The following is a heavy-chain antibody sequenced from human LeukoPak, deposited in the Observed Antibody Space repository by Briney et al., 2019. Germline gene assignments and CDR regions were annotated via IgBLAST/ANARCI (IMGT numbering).Heavy chain of an antibody. CDR2: INHSGST. CDR3: ARGPTIRFLEWLGYYYMDV. CDR1: GGSFSDYY. V-gene: IGHV4-34*01. D-gene: IGHD3-3*01. Sequence: PSETLSLTCAVYGGSFSDYYWTWIPQPPGKGREGIGEINHSGSTNYNPSLKSLVTISEDTSNNQFSPKLTSVTAADTAVYYCARGPTIRFLEWLGYYYMDVWGKGTTVTVSS. J-gene: IGHJ6*03.